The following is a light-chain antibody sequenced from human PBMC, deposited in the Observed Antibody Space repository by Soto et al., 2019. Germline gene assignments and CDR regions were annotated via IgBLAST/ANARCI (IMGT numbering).Light chain of an antibody. Sequence: DVVMTQSPLSLPVTLGQPASISCRSSQSLVYSDGNTYLTWFQQRPGQSPRRLIYKVSNRDSGVPDRFSGSGSGTDFTLKSSRVGAEGVGVYYWLQVTPGPWTFGQGTKVEIK. CDR1: QSLVYSDGNTY. CDR2: KVS. V-gene: IGKV2-30*01. J-gene: IGKJ1*01. CDR3: LQVTPGPWT.